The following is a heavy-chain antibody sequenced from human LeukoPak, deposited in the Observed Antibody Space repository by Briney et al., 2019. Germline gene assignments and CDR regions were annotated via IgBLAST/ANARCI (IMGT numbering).Heavy chain of an antibody. D-gene: IGHD4-11*01. CDR3: ATLYTVTTSWFDP. CDR1: GSTLTELS. Sequence: ASVKVSCKVSGSTLTELSMHWVRQAPGKGLEWMGGFDPEDGETIYAQKFQGRVTMTEDTSTDTAYMELSSLRSEDTAVYYCATLYTVTTSWFDPWGQGTLVTVSS. CDR2: FDPEDGET. V-gene: IGHV1-24*01. J-gene: IGHJ5*02.